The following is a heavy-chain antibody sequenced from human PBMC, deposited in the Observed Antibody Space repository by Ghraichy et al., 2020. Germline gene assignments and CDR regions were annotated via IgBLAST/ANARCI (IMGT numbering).Heavy chain of an antibody. D-gene: IGHD3-10*01. CDR1: GDSISSCTHS. CDR3: ARGSTSQNGLDV. Sequence: SETLALTCAVSGDSISSCTHSWSWIRQPPGKGLEWLGYVHQSGSSYYNPSLKSRVTISVDRSKNQFSLKLTSVAAADTAVYYCARGSTSQNGLDVWGQGTPVTVSS. V-gene: IGHV4-30-2*01. CDR2: VHQSGSS. J-gene: IGHJ6*02.